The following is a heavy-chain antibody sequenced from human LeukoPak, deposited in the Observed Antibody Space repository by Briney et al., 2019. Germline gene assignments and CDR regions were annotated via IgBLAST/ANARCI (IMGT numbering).Heavy chain of an antibody. CDR3: ARDLQQQWLVWEPEQYFDY. CDR1: GFTFDDYA. CDR2: ISWNSGSI. J-gene: IGHJ4*02. D-gene: IGHD6-19*01. V-gene: IGHV3-9*01. Sequence: PGGSLRLSCAASGFTFDDYAMHWVRQAPGKGLEWVSGISWNSGSIGYADSVKGRFTISRDNAKNTLYPQMNSLRAEDTAVYYCARDLQQQWLVWEPEQYFDYWGQGTLVTVSS.